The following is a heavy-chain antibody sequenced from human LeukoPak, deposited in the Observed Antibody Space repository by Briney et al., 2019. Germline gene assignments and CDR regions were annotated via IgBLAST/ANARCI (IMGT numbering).Heavy chain of an antibody. D-gene: IGHD5-12*01. CDR3: ARPDIVATWGFDY. J-gene: IGHJ4*02. CDR1: GYTFTGYY. Sequence: ASVKVSCKASGYTFTGYYMHWVRQAPGQGLEWMGWINPNSGGTNYAQKFQGRVTMTRDTSISTAYMELSRLRSDDTAVYYCARPDIVATWGFDYWGQGTLVTVSS. V-gene: IGHV1-2*02. CDR2: INPNSGGT.